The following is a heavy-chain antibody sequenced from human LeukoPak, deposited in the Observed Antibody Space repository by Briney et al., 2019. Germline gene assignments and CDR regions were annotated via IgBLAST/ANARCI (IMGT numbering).Heavy chain of an antibody. V-gene: IGHV5-51*01. CDR2: IYPSDSHT. CDR1: GYTFTNFC. D-gene: IGHD1-1*01. CDR3: ATHTARLSFDP. Sequence: AASVKVSCKASGYTFTNFCIGWVRQMPGKGLELMGIIYPSDSHTRYSTSFQGQVTISADKSISTAYLQWSSLKTSDTAMYYCATHTARLSFDPWGQGTLVTVSP. J-gene: IGHJ5*02.